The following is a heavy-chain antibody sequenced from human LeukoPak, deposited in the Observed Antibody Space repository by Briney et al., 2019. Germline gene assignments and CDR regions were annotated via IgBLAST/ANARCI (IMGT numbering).Heavy chain of an antibody. D-gene: IGHD3-22*01. J-gene: IGHJ4*02. CDR3: ASENYFDSSGYPDH. CDR1: GFTFSSYG. V-gene: IGHV3-30*03. Sequence: GGSLRLSCAASGFTFSSYGMHWVRQAPGKGLEWVAVISSDGSKKYYADSVKGRFTISRDNSKNTLYLQMNSLRAEDTAVYYCASENYFDSSGYPDHWGQGTLVTVSS. CDR2: ISSDGSKK.